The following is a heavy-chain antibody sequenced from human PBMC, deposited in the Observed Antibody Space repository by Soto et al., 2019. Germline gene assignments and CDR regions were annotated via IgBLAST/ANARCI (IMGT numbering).Heavy chain of an antibody. CDR3: AKVHNYYGSGSYLDFYYYYYGMDV. J-gene: IGHJ6*02. Sequence: GGSLRLSCAASGFTFSSYAMSWVRQAPGKGLEWVSAISGSGGSTYYADSVKGRFTISRDNSKNTLYLQMNSLRAEDTAVYYCAKVHNYYGSGSYLDFYYYYYGMDVWGQGTTVTVSS. CDR1: GFTFSSYA. CDR2: ISGSGGST. V-gene: IGHV3-23*01. D-gene: IGHD3-10*01.